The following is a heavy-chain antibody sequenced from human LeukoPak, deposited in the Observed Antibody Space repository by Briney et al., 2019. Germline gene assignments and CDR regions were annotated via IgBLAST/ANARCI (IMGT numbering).Heavy chain of an antibody. Sequence: GGSLTLSCAASGFTFSKFAMSWLPQAPGKGLEWFSSLSGSGGSTYYADPVKGRFTISRDNSKNTLDLQMNSLSAKGTVVYYSAKIMGAVVYLVYCGQGTLVSVSS. J-gene: IGHJ4*02. V-gene: IGHV3-23*01. CDR1: GFTFSKFA. CDR3: AKIMGAVVYLVY. D-gene: IGHD2-8*01. CDR2: LSGSGGST.